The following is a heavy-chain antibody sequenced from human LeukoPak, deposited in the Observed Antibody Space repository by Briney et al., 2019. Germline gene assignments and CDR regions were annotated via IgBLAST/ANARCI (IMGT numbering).Heavy chain of an antibody. Sequence: PGGSLRLSCAASGFNFNSHWMSWVRQAPGKGLEWVAHIGQDGTDKNYVDSVKGRFTISRDNAKNSLYLQVSSLRAEDTAVYDCERGYCSGNGCFGDFDIWGQGTMVPVSS. CDR3: ERGYCSGNGCFGDFDI. CDR1: GFNFNSHW. V-gene: IGHV3-7*01. CDR2: IGQDGTDK. J-gene: IGHJ3*02. D-gene: IGHD2-2*01.